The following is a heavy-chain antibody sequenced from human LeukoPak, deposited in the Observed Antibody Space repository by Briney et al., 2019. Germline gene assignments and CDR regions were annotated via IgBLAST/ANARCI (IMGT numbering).Heavy chain of an antibody. CDR3: ATSRYCSNGICPFDY. V-gene: IGHV1-8*01. J-gene: IGHJ4*02. CDR1: GYTFTRYD. CDR2: TSPNTGYI. D-gene: IGHD2-8*01. Sequence: ASVKVSCRTSGYTFTRYDMNWVRQAAGQGLEWMGWTSPNTGYIYYARKFQGRMTMATNTATRTVYMELSSLRSEDTAVYYCATSRYCSNGICPFDYWGQGTLVTVSS.